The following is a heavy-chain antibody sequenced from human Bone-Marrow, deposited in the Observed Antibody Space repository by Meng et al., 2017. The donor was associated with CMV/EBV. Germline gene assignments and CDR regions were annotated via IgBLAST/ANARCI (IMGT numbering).Heavy chain of an antibody. Sequence: GESLKISCEGSGFTFSRYWMHWVRQAPGKGLVWVSRVSSDGSSTTYADSVEGRFTISRDNSKNTLYLQMNSLRAEDTAVYYCAKDRWDIADNPYYFDCWGQGTLVTVSS. CDR2: VSSDGSST. CDR1: GFTFSRYW. J-gene: IGHJ4*02. D-gene: IGHD5-12*01. V-gene: IGHV3-74*01. CDR3: AKDRWDIADNPYYFDC.